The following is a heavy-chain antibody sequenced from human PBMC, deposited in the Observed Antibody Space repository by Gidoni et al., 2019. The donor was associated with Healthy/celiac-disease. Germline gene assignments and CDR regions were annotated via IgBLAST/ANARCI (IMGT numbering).Heavy chain of an antibody. CDR3: ARDRIAVAGVDAFDI. Sequence: QVQLVESGGGVVQPGRSLRLSCAASGFTFSSYGMHWVRQAPGKGLEWVAVIWYDGSNKYYADSVKGRFTISRDNSKNTLYLQMNSLRAEDTAVYYCARDRIAVAGVDAFDIWGQGTMVTVSS. CDR1: GFTFSSYG. D-gene: IGHD6-19*01. J-gene: IGHJ3*02. V-gene: IGHV3-33*01. CDR2: IWYDGSNK.